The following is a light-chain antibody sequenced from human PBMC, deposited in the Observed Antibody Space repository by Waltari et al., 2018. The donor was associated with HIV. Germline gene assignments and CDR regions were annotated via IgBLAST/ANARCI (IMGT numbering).Light chain of an antibody. CDR3: NSRDSSGVV. Sequence: SSELTQDPAVSVALGQTVRITCQGDSLGNYFASWYQQKPGQAPVLVIYGKNNRPSGIPYRVSVSSSGTTASLIITGAQAEDEADYYCNSRDSSGVVFGGGTKLTVL. CDR2: GKN. CDR1: SLGNYF. J-gene: IGLJ2*01. V-gene: IGLV3-19*01.